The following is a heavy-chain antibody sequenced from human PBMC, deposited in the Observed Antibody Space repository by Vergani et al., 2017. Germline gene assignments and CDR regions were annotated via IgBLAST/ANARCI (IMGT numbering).Heavy chain of an antibody. V-gene: IGHV3-23*01. D-gene: IGHD6-19*01. CDR1: GFTFSSYA. J-gene: IGHJ4*02. CDR2: ISGSGGST. CDR3: ARSLVAGKGGY. Sequence: EVQLLESGGGLVQPGGSLRLSCAASGFTFSSYAMSWVRPAPGKGLEWVSAISGSGGSTYYADSVKGRFTISRDNAKNSLYLEMNSLRVEDTAVYFCARSLVAGKGGYWGQGTRVAVSS.